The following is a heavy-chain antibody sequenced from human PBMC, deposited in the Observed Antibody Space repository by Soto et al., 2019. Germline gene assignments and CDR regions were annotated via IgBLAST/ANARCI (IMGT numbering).Heavy chain of an antibody. J-gene: IGHJ4*02. V-gene: IGHV6-1*01. CDR2: TYYRSKWYN. D-gene: IGHD2-2*02. CDR1: GDSVSSNTAA. CDR3: ARAMAYCSSTDCYTFDY. Sequence: SPTLSLTCAISGDSVSSNTAAWNWIRQSPSRGLEWLGRTYYRSKWYNDYAVSVKSRVTINPDTSKNQFSLQLNSVTPEDTAVYYCARAMAYCSSTDCYTFDYWGQGTLVTVSS.